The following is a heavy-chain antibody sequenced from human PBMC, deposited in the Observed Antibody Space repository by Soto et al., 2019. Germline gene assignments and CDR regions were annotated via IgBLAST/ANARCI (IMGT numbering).Heavy chain of an antibody. V-gene: IGHV3-30-3*01. Sequence: RGSLRLSCSASGFPFSSYAMHWVRQAPGKGLEWVAVISYDGSNKYYADSVKGRFTISRDNSKNTLYLQMNSLRAEDTAVYYWARAHIGVVTAQDDWGQGPLVTVSS. J-gene: IGHJ4*02. CDR1: GFPFSSYA. CDR2: ISYDGSNK. D-gene: IGHD2-21*02. CDR3: ARAHIGVVTAQDD.